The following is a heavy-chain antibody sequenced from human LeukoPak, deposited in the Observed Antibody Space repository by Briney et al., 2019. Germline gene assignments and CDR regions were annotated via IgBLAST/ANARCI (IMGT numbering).Heavy chain of an antibody. CDR2: ISSNGGRT. D-gene: IGHD6-19*01. CDR1: GFTFSNYA. Sequence: GSLRLSCSVSGFTFSNYAMHWVRQAPGKGLEYVSGISSNGGRTYYADSVKGRFTISRDSSKNTMYVQMSTLRVEDTAVYYCVKDPHSSGRYYFDYWGQGTLVTVSS. V-gene: IGHV3-64*05. CDR3: VKDPHSSGRYYFDY. J-gene: IGHJ4*02.